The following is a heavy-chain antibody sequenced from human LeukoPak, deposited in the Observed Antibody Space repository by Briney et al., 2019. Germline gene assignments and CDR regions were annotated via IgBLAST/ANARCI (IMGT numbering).Heavy chain of an antibody. CDR2: IKQDGSEK. J-gene: IGHJ4*02. V-gene: IGHV3-7*03. CDR1: GFTFSNYW. Sequence: PGGSLRVSCAASGFTFSNYWMSWVRQAPGKGLEWVANIKQDGSEKCYVDSVKGRFTISRDNAKNSLYLQMNSLRAEDTAVYYCAKDGQLRSFDYWGQGTLVTVSS. CDR3: AKDGQLRSFDY. D-gene: IGHD5-24*01.